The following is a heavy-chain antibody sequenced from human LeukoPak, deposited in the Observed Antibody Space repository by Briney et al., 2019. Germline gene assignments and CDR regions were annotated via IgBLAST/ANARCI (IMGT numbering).Heavy chain of an antibody. CDR3: ATMRIDYYYGMDV. Sequence: SGPTLVKPSETLSLTCTVSGGSVSSGGHYWGWIRQPPGKGLEWIGYIFYSGSTNYNPSLKSRVTISVDTSKNQFSLRLSSVTAADTAVYYCATMRIDYYYGMDVWGQGTTVTVSS. J-gene: IGHJ6*02. CDR1: GGSVSSGGHY. CDR2: IFYSGST. D-gene: IGHD2-15*01. V-gene: IGHV4-61*08.